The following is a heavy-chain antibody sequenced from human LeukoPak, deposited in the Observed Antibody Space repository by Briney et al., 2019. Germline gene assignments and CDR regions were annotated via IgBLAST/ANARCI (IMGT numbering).Heavy chain of an antibody. Sequence: ASVKVSCKASGYTFTSYDINWVRQATGQGLEWMGWMNPNSGNTGYAQKFQGRVTITRNTSISTAYMELSSLRSEDTAVYYCARVAQKLERIAVAGTSEWRANWYFDLWGHGTLVTVSS. CDR1: GYTFTSYD. CDR2: MNPNSGNT. CDR3: ARVAQKLERIAVAGTSEWRANWYFDL. D-gene: IGHD6-19*01. J-gene: IGHJ2*01. V-gene: IGHV1-8*03.